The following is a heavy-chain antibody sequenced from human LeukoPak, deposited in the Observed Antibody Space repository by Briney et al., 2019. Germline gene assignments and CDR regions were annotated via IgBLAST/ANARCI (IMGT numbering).Heavy chain of an antibody. CDR2: IDPSDSYT. CDR3: AKLYDSSGYYHRPAY. V-gene: IGHV5-10-1*01. CDR1: GYSFTSYW. D-gene: IGHD3-22*01. J-gene: IGHJ4*02. Sequence: GESLRISCKGSGYSFTSYWISWVRQMPGKGLEWMGRIDPSDSYTNYSPSFQGHVTISADKSISTAYLQWSSLKASDTAMYYCAKLYDSSGYYHRPAYWGQGTLVTVSS.